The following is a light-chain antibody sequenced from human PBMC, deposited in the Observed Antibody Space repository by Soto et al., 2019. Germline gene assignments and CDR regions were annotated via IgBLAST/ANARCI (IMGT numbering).Light chain of an antibody. V-gene: IGKV1-8*01. Sequence: AIRMTLSPSSFSASTGDRVTITCRASQGISSYLAWYQQKPGKAPKLLIYAASTLQSGVPSRFSGSGSGTDFTLTISCLQSEDFATYYCQQYYSYPFLTFGGGTKVEIK. CDR1: QGISSY. CDR3: QQYYSYPFLT. CDR2: AAS. J-gene: IGKJ4*01.